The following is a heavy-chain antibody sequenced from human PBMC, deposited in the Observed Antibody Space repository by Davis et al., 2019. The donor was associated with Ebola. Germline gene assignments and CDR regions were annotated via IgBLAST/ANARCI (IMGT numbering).Heavy chain of an antibody. CDR2: ISCSGGST. D-gene: IGHD4-23*01. CDR3: AVHGGNSIDGSYMNF. V-gene: IGHV3-23*01. CDR1: GFTFSSYA. Sequence: GGSLRLSCAASGFTFSSYAMSWVRQAPGKGLEWVSAISCSGGSTYYSDSVKGRFTISRDNSKNTLYLQMNSLRAEDTAVFYCAVHGGNSIDGSYMNFWGQGTLVTVSS. J-gene: IGHJ4*02.